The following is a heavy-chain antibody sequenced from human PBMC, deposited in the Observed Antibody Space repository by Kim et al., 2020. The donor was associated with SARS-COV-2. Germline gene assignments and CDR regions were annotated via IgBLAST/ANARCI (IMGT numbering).Heavy chain of an antibody. Sequence: SETLSLTCAVYGGSFSGYYWSWIRQPPGKGLEWIGEINHSGRTNYNPSLKSRVTISVDTSKNQFSLKLTSVTAADAALYFCPRRLSNTSGWGSHYCDLWGQGILVTVSS. CDR3: PRRLSNTSGWGSHYCDL. J-gene: IGHJ1*01. V-gene: IGHV4-34*01. CDR2: INHSGRT. D-gene: IGHD3-10*01. CDR1: GGSFSGYY.